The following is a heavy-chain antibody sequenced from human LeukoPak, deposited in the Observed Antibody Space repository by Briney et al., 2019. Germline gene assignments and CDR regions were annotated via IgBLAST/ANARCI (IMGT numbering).Heavy chain of an antibody. CDR1: GGSISSGDYY. Sequence: SETLSLTCTVSGGSISSGDYYWSWIRQPPGKGLEWIGEINHSGSTNYNPSLKSRVTISVDTSKNQFSLKLSSVTAADTAVYYCASRAVAGTIIDYWGQGTLVTVSS. V-gene: IGHV4-39*07. CDR2: INHSGST. CDR3: ASRAVAGTIIDY. J-gene: IGHJ4*02. D-gene: IGHD6-19*01.